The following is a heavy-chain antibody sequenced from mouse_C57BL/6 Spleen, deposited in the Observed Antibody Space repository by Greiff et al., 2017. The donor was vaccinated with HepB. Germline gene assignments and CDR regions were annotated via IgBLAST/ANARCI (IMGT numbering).Heavy chain of an antibody. CDR3: ARSPYGYDEGYAMDY. CDR1: GFTFSDYY. Sequence: EVKLMESEGGLVQPGSSMKLSCTASGFTFSDYYMAWVRQVPEKGLEWVANINYDGSSTYYLDSLKSRFIISRDNAKNILYLQMSSLKSEDTATYYCARSPYGYDEGYAMDYWGQGTSVTVSS. D-gene: IGHD2-2*01. J-gene: IGHJ4*01. CDR2: INYDGSST. V-gene: IGHV5-16*01.